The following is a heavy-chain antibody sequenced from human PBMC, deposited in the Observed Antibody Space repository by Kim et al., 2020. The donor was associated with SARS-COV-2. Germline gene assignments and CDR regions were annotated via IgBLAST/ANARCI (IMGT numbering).Heavy chain of an antibody. V-gene: IGHV3-30*18. Sequence: GGSLRLSCAASGFTFSSYGIHWVRQAPGKGLEWVAVISYDGNNEYYADSVKGRFTISRDNSKNTLYLQMNSLRAEDTAVYYCAKGTSWKGGADAFDIWGQGTMVTVSS. D-gene: IGHD1-1*01. CDR2: ISYDGNNE. CDR3: AKGTSWKGGADAFDI. J-gene: IGHJ3*02. CDR1: GFTFSSYG.